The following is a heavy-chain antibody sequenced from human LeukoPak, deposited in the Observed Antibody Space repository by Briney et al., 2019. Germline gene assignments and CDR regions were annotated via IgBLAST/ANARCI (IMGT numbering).Heavy chain of an antibody. CDR1: GGSISSYY. CDR2: IYYSGST. J-gene: IGHJ4*02. Sequence: PSETLSLTCTVSGGSISSYYWSWIRQPPGKGLEWIGYIYYSGSTNYNPSLKSRVTISVDTSKNQFSLKLSSVTAADTAVYYCARDSWEMAFDYWGQGTLVTVSS. V-gene: IGHV4-59*01. CDR3: ARDSWEMAFDY. D-gene: IGHD5-24*01.